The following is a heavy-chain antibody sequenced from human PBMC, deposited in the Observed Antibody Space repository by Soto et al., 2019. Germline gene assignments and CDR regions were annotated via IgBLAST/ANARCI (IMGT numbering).Heavy chain of an antibody. D-gene: IGHD2-2*01. CDR1: GYTFTGHY. Sequence: ASVKVSCKASGYTFTGHYIHWVRQAPGQGLEWMGWINPNSGGTYYAQKFQGRVTMTRDTSISTAYMELSRLRSDDTAVYYCARAGHCSSTTSCYPFDYWGQGTLVTVSS. J-gene: IGHJ4*02. V-gene: IGHV1-2*02. CDR3: ARAGHCSSTTSCYPFDY. CDR2: INPNSGGT.